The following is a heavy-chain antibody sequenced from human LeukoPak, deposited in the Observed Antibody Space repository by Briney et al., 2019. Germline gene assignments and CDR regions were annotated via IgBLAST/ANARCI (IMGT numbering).Heavy chain of an antibody. Sequence: GGSLRLSCAASGFTFSSYWMTWVRQAPGKGREWVANIRQDGSEKYYVDSVKGRFTISRDNAKNLLYLQMNNLRAEDTAVYYCARDCSRTSCYWTFDYWGQGTLVTVSS. CDR3: ARDCSRTSCYWTFDY. V-gene: IGHV3-7*01. CDR1: GFTFSSYW. CDR2: IRQDGSEK. D-gene: IGHD2-2*01. J-gene: IGHJ4*02.